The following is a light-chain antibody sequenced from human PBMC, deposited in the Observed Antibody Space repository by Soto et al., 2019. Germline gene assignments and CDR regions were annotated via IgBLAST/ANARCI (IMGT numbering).Light chain of an antibody. CDR1: QSISRY. V-gene: IGKV3-11*01. Sequence: IVLTQSPGTLSLSPGERTTLSCRASQSISRYLAWYQQKPGQGPRLLIYGASSRATGTPDRFSGSGSGTEFTLTISSLQSADFAVYYCQQRSDWPLTFGGGTKVDIK. J-gene: IGKJ4*01. CDR3: QQRSDWPLT. CDR2: GAS.